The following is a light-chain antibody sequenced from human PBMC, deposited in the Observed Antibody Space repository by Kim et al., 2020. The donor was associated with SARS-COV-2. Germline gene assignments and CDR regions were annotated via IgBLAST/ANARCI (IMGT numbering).Light chain of an antibody. V-gene: IGKV1-39*01. Sequence: ASVVDSVSITCRASQDISRYVNWYQQKPGKAPKLLIYTASSLQSGVPSRFTGSGSETDFTLTISSLQPEDFATYYCQQTYSAPRTFGQGTKVDIK. CDR1: QDISRY. J-gene: IGKJ1*01. CDR2: TAS. CDR3: QQTYSAPRT.